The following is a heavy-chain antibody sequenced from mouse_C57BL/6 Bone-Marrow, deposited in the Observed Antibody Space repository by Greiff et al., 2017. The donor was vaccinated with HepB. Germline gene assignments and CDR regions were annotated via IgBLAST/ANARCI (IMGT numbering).Heavy chain of an antibody. CDR1: GFNIKDYY. CDR3: AREYNPPDY. J-gene: IGHJ2*01. CDR2: IDPEDGET. Sequence: EVQLQQSGAELVKPGASVKLSCTASGFNIKDYYMHWVKQRTEQGLEWIGRIDPEDGETKYATKFQGKATITADTSSNTAYLQRSSLTSEDTAVYYCAREYNPPDYWGQGTTLTVSS. D-gene: IGHD1-3*01. V-gene: IGHV14-2*01.